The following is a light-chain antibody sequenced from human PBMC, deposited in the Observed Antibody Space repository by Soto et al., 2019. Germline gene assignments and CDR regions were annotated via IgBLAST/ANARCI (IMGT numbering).Light chain of an antibody. CDR1: SSDVVGYNY. J-gene: IGLJ2*01. CDR3: SSYTSSSTRV. V-gene: IGLV2-14*01. Sequence: QSALTQPASVSGSPGQSITISCTGTSSDVVGYNYVSWYQQHPGKAPKLMIHEVSNRPSGVSNRFSGSKSGNTASLTISGLQAEDEADYYCSSYTSSSTRVFGGRTKLTVL. CDR2: EVS.